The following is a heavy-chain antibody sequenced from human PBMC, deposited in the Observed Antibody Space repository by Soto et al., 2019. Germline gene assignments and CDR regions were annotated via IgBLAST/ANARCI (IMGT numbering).Heavy chain of an antibody. CDR3: ARGLGAAAETYYFDY. CDR1: GYTFTGYY. V-gene: IGHV1-2*04. Sequence: ASVKVSCKASGYTFTGYYMHWVRQAPGQGLEWMGWINPNSGGTNYAQKFQGWVTMTRDTSISTAYMEPSRLRSDDTAVYYCARGLGAAAETYYFDYWGQGTRVTVSS. D-gene: IGHD6-13*01. J-gene: IGHJ4*02. CDR2: INPNSGGT.